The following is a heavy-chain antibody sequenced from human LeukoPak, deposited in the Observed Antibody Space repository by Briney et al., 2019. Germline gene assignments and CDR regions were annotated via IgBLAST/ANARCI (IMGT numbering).Heavy chain of an antibody. CDR2: ISGDGGSI. D-gene: IGHD6-13*01. CDR3: AKEDYSSSWYALDY. CDR1: GFTFDDYA. V-gene: IGHV3-43*02. J-gene: IGHJ4*02. Sequence: GGSLRRSCAASGFTFDDYAICWVRQGPGKGLEWVSLISGDGGSIYYADSVKGRFTISRDNSKNSLYLQMNSLRTEDTALYYCAKEDYSSSWYALDYWGQGTLVTVSS.